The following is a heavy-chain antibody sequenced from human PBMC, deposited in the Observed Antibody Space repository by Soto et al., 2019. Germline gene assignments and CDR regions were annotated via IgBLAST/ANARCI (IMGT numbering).Heavy chain of an antibody. CDR2: FSAYNGNT. J-gene: IGHJ3*02. Sequence: QVQLVQSGAEVKKPGASVKVSCKASGYTFTSYDITWVRQAPGQGLEWRGWFSAYNGNTNYAQMLQGRVTMPTDTSASRAYTELRSVRSDDTVVDYCAGHQSSGCYFDAVDIWGKGTMVTVSS. V-gene: IGHV1-18*01. CDR1: GYTFTSYD. CDR3: AGHQSSGCYFDAVDI. D-gene: IGHD6-19*01.